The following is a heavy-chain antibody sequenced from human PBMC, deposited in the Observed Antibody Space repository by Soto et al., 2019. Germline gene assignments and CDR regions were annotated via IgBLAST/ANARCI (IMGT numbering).Heavy chain of an antibody. CDR3: ARARDDFWSGYYPGDPYYYMDV. V-gene: IGHV3-74*01. CDR1: GFTFSSYW. Sequence: GGSLRLSCAASGFTFSSYWMHWVRQAPGKGLVWVSRINSDGSSTSYADSMKGRFTISRDNAKNTLYLQMNSLRAEDTAVYYCARARDDFWSGYYPGDPYYYMDVWGKGTTVTVSS. CDR2: INSDGSST. D-gene: IGHD3-3*01. J-gene: IGHJ6*03.